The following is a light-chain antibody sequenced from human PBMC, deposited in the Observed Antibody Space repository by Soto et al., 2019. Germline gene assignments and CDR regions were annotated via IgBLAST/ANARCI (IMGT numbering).Light chain of an antibody. CDR3: SAYAGSNSFVV. CDR1: NSDVGGYNF. J-gene: IGLJ2*01. CDR2: EVY. V-gene: IGLV2-8*01. Sequence: QSALTQPPSASGSPGQSVTISCTGTNSDVGGYNFVSWYQQYPGKVPKLMIYEVYKRPSGVPDRFPGSKSANTASLTVSGLQSEDEADYYCSAYAGSNSFVVFGGGTKLTVL.